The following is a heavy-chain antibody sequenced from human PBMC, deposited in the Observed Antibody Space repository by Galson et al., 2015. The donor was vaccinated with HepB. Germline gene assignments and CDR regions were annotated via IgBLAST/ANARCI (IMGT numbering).Heavy chain of an antibody. D-gene: IGHD6-13*01. CDR2: VSGSGNSR. J-gene: IGHJ4*02. Sequence: SLRLSCAASAFTFSSYAMTWVRQAPGKGLEWVSGVSGSGNSRYYADSVKGRFTISRDNSKNTQYLQMNSLRAEDTAIYYCAKGVEAPADNPFDYWGQGTLVTVSS. CDR3: AKGVEAPADNPFDY. CDR1: AFTFSSYA. V-gene: IGHV3-23*01.